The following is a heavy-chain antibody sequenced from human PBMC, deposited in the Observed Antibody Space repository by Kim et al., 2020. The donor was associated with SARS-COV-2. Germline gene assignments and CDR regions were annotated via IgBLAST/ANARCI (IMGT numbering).Heavy chain of an antibody. CDR2: IYYSGTT. D-gene: IGHD6-13*01. Sequence: SETLSLTCAVSGGPISSAGYYWSWIRQFPGKGLEWIGYIYYSGTTNYNPSLKSRLTISLDTSKNQFSLKLNSVAAADTAVYYCAAEKYGSSWYHPFDFWGQGTPVTVS. CDR1: GGPISSAGYY. V-gene: IGHV4-31*11. J-gene: IGHJ4*02. CDR3: AAEKYGSSWYHPFDF.